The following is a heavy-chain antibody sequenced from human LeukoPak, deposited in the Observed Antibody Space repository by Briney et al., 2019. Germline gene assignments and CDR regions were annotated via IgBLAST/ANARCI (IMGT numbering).Heavy chain of an antibody. CDR2: IYSGGST. J-gene: IGHJ3*02. Sequence: SETLSLTCTVSGGSISSSSYYWDWILQSPGNGLDWIGNIYSGGSTYYTPSLKSRVTISVDTSKNQFSLKLSSVTAADTAIYFCARHSRSGSGGYENAFDIWGQGTMVTVSS. CDR3: ARHSRSGSGGYENAFDI. V-gene: IGHV4-39*01. D-gene: IGHD5-12*01. CDR1: GGSISSSSYY.